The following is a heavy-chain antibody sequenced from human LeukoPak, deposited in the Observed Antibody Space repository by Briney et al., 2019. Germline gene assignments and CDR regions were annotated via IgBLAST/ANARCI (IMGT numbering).Heavy chain of an antibody. D-gene: IGHD4-4*01. CDR2: TRNRANSYTT. CDR3: ARTTPTDFFDY. J-gene: IGHJ4*02. CDR1: GFTFSDHY. V-gene: IGHV3-72*01. Sequence: GGSLRLSCTVSGFTFSDHYIDWVRQAPGEGLEWVGRTRNRANSYTTGYAASVKGRFTISRDDSKNSVYLQMNSLKTEDTALYYCARTTPTDFFDYWGQGTLVTVSS.